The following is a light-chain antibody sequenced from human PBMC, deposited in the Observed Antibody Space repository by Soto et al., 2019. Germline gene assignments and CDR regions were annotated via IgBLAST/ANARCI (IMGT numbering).Light chain of an antibody. CDR2: GAF. V-gene: IGKV3-15*01. Sequence: EIVMTQSPATLSVSPGETATLSCRASQSVTSNLAWYQQKPGQGPSLLIYGAFTKTTGIPARFSGSGSGTEFTLTISSLQSEDFEVYYCQQYKNWPPLTFGGGTKVEIK. CDR1: QSVTSN. CDR3: QQYKNWPPLT. J-gene: IGKJ4*01.